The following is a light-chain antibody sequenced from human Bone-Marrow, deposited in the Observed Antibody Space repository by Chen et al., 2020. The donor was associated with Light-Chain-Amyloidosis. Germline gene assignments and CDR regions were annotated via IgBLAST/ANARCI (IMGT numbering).Light chain of an antibody. CDR1: QTISSNY. V-gene: IGKV3-20*01. CDR3: QQYGTSPLT. CDR2: GSS. Sequence: EIVLTQSPGTLSLSPGEGANLSCRASQTISSNYLTWYQQKFGQAPRLLIYGSSSRATGIPDRITGSGSGTDFTLTINRLEPEDFAMYYCQQYGTSPLTFGGGTKVEIK. J-gene: IGKJ4*01.